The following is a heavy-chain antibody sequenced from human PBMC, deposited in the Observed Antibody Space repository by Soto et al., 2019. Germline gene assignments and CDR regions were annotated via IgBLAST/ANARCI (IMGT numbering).Heavy chain of an antibody. CDR3: ARAYEGDYFDY. CDR2: VSGTGGRT. V-gene: IGHV3-64*04. D-gene: IGHD3-16*01. Sequence: GGSLRLSCSASGFTFRNYAMHWVRQAPGKGLEYVSAVSGTGGRTHYADSVKGRFTISGDNSKNTLYLQMNSLRAEGTAVYYCARAYEGDYFDYWGQGTLVTVSS. J-gene: IGHJ4*02. CDR1: GFTFRNYA.